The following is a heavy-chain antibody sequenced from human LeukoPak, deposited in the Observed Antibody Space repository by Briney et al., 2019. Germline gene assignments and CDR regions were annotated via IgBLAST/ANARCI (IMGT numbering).Heavy chain of an antibody. D-gene: IGHD4-17*01. CDR2: ISGSGGST. Sequence: GGSLRLSCAASGFTFSSYAMSWVRQAPGKGLEWVSAISGSGGSTYYADSVKGRFTISRDNSKNTLYLQMNRLRAEDTAVYYCAKIPIMTTGHFDYWGQGTLVTVSS. V-gene: IGHV3-23*01. CDR1: GFTFSSYA. CDR3: AKIPIMTTGHFDY. J-gene: IGHJ4*02.